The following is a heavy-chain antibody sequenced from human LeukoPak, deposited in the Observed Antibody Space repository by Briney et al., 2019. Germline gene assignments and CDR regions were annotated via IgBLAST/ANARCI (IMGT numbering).Heavy chain of an antibody. CDR1: GFTFSSYW. D-gene: IGHD5-24*01. CDR3: TRVGYIDEGIDY. CDR2: IKPDGSEK. V-gene: IGHV3-7*04. J-gene: IGHJ4*02. Sequence: GGSLRLSCAASGFTFSSYWMSWVRQAPGKGLEWVASIKPDGSEKYYVDSVKGRFTISRDNAKKSLYLEMNNLRAEDTAIYYCTRVGYIDEGIDYWGQGTLVTVSS.